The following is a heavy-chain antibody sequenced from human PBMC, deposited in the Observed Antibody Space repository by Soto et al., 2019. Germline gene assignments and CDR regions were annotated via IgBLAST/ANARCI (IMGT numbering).Heavy chain of an antibody. V-gene: IGHV3-30-3*01. CDR1: GFTFSDYS. J-gene: IGHJ3*02. D-gene: IGHD4-17*01. Sequence: VQLIQSGGGVVQPGRSLRLSCAASGFTFSDYSLHWVRRAPGKGLQWVALISYDGNKKDYADSVNGRFSVSRDNSRNTLYLQVNSPRPEDTAVYHCARDGSRYGEPHDAFDIWGQGTLVTVSS. CDR3: ARDGSRYGEPHDAFDI. CDR2: ISYDGNKK.